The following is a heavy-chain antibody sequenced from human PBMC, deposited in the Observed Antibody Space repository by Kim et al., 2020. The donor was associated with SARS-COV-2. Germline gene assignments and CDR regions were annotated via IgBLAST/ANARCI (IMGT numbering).Heavy chain of an antibody. J-gene: IGHJ4*02. Sequence: YYADSVKGRFTISRDNSKNTLYLQMNSLRAEDTAVYYCAKIGSGSYYVDYWGQGTLVTVSS. CDR3: AKIGSGSYYVDY. V-gene: IGHV3-23*01. D-gene: IGHD1-26*01.